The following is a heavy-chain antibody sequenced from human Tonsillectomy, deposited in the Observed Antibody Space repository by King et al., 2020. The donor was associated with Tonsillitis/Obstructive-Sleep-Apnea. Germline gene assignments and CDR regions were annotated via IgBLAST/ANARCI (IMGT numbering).Heavy chain of an antibody. V-gene: IGHV3-7*04. J-gene: IGHJ4*02. CDR3: ARDKIRGATHFDY. CDR1: GFTFSDYW. D-gene: IGHD1-26*01. CDR2: INQEGSEK. Sequence: VQLVESGGGLVQPGGSLRLSCAASGFTFSDYWMSWVRQTPGKGLEWVANINQEGSEKYYLDSVKGRFTIFRDNAKNSVSLQMDSLRAEDAAVYYCARDKIRGATHFDYWGQGILVTVSS.